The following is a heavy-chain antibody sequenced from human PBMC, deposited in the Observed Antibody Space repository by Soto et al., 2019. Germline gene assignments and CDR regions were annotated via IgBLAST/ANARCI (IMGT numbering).Heavy chain of an antibody. Sequence: PGGCLRFSCEASVLPFWRYAVSLVRQAPRKGLECVAGISGSGTAAYHTDSVKGRFTVSRANSKDTLLLQMNTLTVDDNAVYYCAKTRLYDNNRHPPDGKHVWGPGTAVTVSS. V-gene: IGHV3-23*01. CDR2: ISGSGTAA. CDR3: AKTRLYDNNRHPPDGKHV. D-gene: IGHD3-22*01. J-gene: IGHJ6*02. CDR1: VLPFWRYA.